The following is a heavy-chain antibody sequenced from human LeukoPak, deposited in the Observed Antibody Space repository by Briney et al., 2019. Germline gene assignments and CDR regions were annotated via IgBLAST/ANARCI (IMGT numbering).Heavy chain of an antibody. V-gene: IGHV4-59*01. D-gene: IGHD2-15*01. J-gene: IGHJ4*02. Sequence: SETLSLTCTVSGVSISRYYWSWIRQPPGKGLEWIGYIYYSGSTNYNPSLKSRVTISVDTSKNQFSLKLSSVTAADTAVYYCARGEGSHFDYWGQGTLVTVSS. CDR3: ARGEGSHFDY. CDR1: GVSISRYY. CDR2: IYYSGST.